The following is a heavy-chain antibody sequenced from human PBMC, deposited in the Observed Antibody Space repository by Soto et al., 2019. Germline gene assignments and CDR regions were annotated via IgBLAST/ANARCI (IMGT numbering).Heavy chain of an antibody. D-gene: IGHD6-13*01. CDR3: ARRTRIAAAGTYYYYYGMDV. V-gene: IGHV4-59*08. CDR2: IYYSGST. J-gene: IGHJ6*02. Sequence: PSETLSLTCTVSGGSISSYYWSWIRQPPGKGLEWIGYIYYSGSTNYNPSLKSRVTISVDTSKNQFSLKLSSVTAADTAVYYCARRTRIAAAGTYYYYYGMDVWGQGTTVTVS. CDR1: GGSISSYY.